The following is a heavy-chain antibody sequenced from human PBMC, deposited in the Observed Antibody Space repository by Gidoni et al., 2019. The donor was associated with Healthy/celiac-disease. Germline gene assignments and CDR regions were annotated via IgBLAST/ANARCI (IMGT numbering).Heavy chain of an antibody. Sequence: EVQLVESGGGVVQTGGSLRRSCAASGFTVSSYAMSWVRQAPGKGLEWVSAISGSGGSTYYADSVKGRFTISRDNSKNTLYLQMNSLRAEDTAVYYCAKGRSYYGSGSPFDYWGQGTLVTVSS. J-gene: IGHJ4*02. CDR3: AKGRSYYGSGSPFDY. V-gene: IGHV3-23*04. CDR1: GFTVSSYA. CDR2: ISGSGGST. D-gene: IGHD3-10*01.